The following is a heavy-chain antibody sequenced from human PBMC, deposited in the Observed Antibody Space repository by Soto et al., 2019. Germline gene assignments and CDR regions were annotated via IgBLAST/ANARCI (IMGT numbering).Heavy chain of an antibody. V-gene: IGHV1-69*12. D-gene: IGHD3-16*01. CDR3: AFTLSANYYYGMDV. CDR1: GGTFSSYA. CDR2: IIPIFGTP. Sequence: QVQLVQSGAEVKKPGSSVKVSCKASGGTFSSYAISWVRQAPGQGLEWMGGIIPIFGTPDYAQKFQGRVTITADESASTAYMELSSLRSEDTAVYYCAFTLSANYYYGMDVWGQGTTVTVSS. J-gene: IGHJ6*02.